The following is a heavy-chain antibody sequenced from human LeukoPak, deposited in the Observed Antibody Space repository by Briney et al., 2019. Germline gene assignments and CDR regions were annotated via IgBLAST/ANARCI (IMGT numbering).Heavy chain of an antibody. CDR3: AKSLNGFDY. CDR1: GGSISSTNYY. D-gene: IGHD3-16*02. Sequence: SETLSLTCTVSGGSISSTNYYWGWIRQPPGKGLEWIGTIYYSGSTSYYPSLKSRVTMSVDTSKNQFSLKLTSMTAADTAVYYCAKSLNGFDYWGQGTLVTVSS. J-gene: IGHJ4*02. V-gene: IGHV4-39*07. CDR2: IYYSGST.